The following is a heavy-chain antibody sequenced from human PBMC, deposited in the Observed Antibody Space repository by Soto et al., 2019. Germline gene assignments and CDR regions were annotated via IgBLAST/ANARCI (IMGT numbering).Heavy chain of an antibody. Sequence: QVQLVESGGGVVQPGRSLRLSCAASGFTFSSYAMHWVRQAPGKGLEWVAVISYDGSIKYYADSVKGRFTISRDNSKNTLYLQMNSLRAEDTAVYYCARAEAWGQGTLVTVSS. V-gene: IGHV3-30-3*01. J-gene: IGHJ5*02. CDR2: ISYDGSIK. CDR3: ARAEA. CDR1: GFTFSSYA.